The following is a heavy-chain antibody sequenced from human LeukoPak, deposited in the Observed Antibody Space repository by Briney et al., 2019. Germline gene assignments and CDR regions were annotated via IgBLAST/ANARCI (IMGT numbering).Heavy chain of an antibody. CDR2: ISGSGDTT. CDR1: GFTFSSYA. Sequence: GGSLRLSCSASGFTFSSYAMGWVRQAPGRGLEWVSVISGSGDTTKYADSVKGRFTISRDNSKNTLYVQMNSLRAEDTAVYYCANGRDYDSSGYHPYWGQGTLVTVSS. CDR3: ANGRDYDSSGYHPY. D-gene: IGHD3-22*01. V-gene: IGHV3-23*01. J-gene: IGHJ4*02.